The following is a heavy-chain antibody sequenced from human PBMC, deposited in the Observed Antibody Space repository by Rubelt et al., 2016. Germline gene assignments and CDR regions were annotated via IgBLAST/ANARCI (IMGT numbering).Heavy chain of an antibody. D-gene: IGHD6-13*01. Sequence: MHWVRQASGQRLEWMGWINAGNGNTKYSQKFQGRVTITRDTSAGTAYMELSSLRSDDTAVYYCARGSSYSSSWYWFDPWGQGTLVTVSS. CDR2: INAGNGNT. CDR3: ARGSSYSSSWYWFDP. J-gene: IGHJ5*02. V-gene: IGHV1-3*01.